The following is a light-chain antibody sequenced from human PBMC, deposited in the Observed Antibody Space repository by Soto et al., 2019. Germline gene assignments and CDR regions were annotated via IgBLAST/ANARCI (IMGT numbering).Light chain of an antibody. CDR1: QSISSSF. V-gene: IGKV3D-20*02. Sequence: ETVVKQSPGILSLSKGERASLSCGASQSISSSFLAWYQQKPGQAPRLLIYAASDRATGIPARFSGSGSGTDFTLTISSLEPEDFGIFYCLQLAAWPKIPFGQGTLLEIK. J-gene: IGKJ5*01. CDR2: AAS. CDR3: LQLAAWPKIP.